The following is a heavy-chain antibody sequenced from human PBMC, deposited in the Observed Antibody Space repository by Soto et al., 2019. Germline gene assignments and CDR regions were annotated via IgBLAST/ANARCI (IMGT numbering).Heavy chain of an antibody. J-gene: IGHJ3*02. CDR2: ISAYNGNT. V-gene: IGHV1-18*01. D-gene: IGHD6-13*01. Sequence: ASVKVSCKASGYTFTSYGISWVRQAPGQGLEWMGWISAYNGNTNYAQKLQGRVTMTTDTSTSTAYMELRSLRSDDTAVYYCARGEGEQLASDDAFDIWGQGIMVTVS. CDR1: GYTFTSYG. CDR3: ARGEGEQLASDDAFDI.